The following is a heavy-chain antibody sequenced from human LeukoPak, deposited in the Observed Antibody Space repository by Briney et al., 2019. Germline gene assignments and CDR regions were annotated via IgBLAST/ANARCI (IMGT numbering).Heavy chain of an antibody. V-gene: IGHV3-66*01. CDR3: AGSYVSRSFDY. CDR1: GFTVSNNY. D-gene: IGHD3-16*01. J-gene: IGHJ4*02. CDR2: IYRGGST. Sequence: GGSLRHSCAASGFTVSNNYMSWVRQAPGKGLDWVSIIYRGGSTYYADSVKDRFTISRDNSKNTVYLQMNSLRAEDTAVYYCAGSYVSRSFDYWGQGTLVTVSS.